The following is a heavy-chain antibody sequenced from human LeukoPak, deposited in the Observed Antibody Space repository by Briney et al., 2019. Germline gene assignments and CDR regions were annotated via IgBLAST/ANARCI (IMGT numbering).Heavy chain of an antibody. CDR2: IHYSGKV. D-gene: IGHD6-19*01. V-gene: IGHV4-39*01. CDR1: GGSLRSSGHW. J-gene: IGHJ4*02. CDR3: ARQSGDQSSAWYFDA. Sequence: SETLSLTCTVSGGSLRSSGHWWVWIRQPPGKGLEWIGGIHYSGKVYYNPSLKSRVTTSVDTSTDQFSLRLSSAIAADTAIYYCARQSGDQSSAWYFDAWGQGTLVTVSS.